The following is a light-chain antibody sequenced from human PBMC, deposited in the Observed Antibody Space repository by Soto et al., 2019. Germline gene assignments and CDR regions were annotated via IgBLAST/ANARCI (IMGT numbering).Light chain of an antibody. J-gene: IGKJ3*01. CDR3: QQYNSYVT. CDR2: KAS. CDR1: QNVLSW. Sequence: DIPMTQSPSTLSASVGDTVTITCRASQNVLSWLAWYQQKPGKAPKLLIYKASNLESGVPSRFSGSGSGTEFTLTISSLQPDDFATYYCQQYNSYVTFGPGTKVDIK. V-gene: IGKV1-5*03.